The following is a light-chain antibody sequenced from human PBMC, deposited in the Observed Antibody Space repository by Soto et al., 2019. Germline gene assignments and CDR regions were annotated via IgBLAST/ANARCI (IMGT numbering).Light chain of an antibody. CDR1: SSDVGGYNY. V-gene: IGLV2-14*01. Sequence: QSALTQRAFVSGSPGQSITIPCTGTSSDVGGYNYVSWYQQHPGNAPKLIIYDVTNRPSGVSNRFSGSKSGNTASLTISGLQAEDEADYYCSSYTSSSTYVFGTETKLTVL. J-gene: IGLJ1*01. CDR2: DVT. CDR3: SSYTSSSTYV.